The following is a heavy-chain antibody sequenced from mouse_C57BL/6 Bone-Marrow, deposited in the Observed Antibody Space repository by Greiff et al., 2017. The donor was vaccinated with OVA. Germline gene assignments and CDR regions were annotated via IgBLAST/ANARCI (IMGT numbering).Heavy chain of an antibody. V-gene: IGHV5-6*02. Sequence: EVMLVESGGDLVKPGGSLKLSCAASGFTFSSYGMSWVRQTPDKRLEWVATISSGGSYTYYPDSVKGRFTISRDNAKNTLYLQMSRLKSEDTAMYYCARQGWYWYFDVWGTGTTVTVSS. CDR1: GFTFSSYG. J-gene: IGHJ1*03. CDR3: ARQGWYWYFDV. D-gene: IGHD1-1*02. CDR2: ISSGGSYT.